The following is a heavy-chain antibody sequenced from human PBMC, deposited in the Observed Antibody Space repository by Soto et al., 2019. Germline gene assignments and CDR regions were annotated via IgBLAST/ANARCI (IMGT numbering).Heavy chain of an antibody. V-gene: IGHV4-39*01. CDR3: ARQRYGDYAIIQQ. CDR1: GGSLSSSSYY. D-gene: IGHD4-17*01. J-gene: IGHJ1*01. Sequence: SETLSLTSTVSGGSLSSSSYYWGWIRPPPGKGLEWIGSIYYSGSTYYNPSLKSRVTISVDTSKNQFSLKLSSVTAADTAVYYCARQRYGDYAIIQQWGQGTLVTVS. CDR2: IYYSGST.